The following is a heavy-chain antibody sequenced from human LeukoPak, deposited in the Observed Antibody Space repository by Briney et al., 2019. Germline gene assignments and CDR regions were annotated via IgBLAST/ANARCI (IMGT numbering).Heavy chain of an antibody. Sequence: GGSLRLSCAASGFTFSSNWMNWVRQAPGKGLVWVSRINEDGSTITYADSVKGRFTISRDNAKNTLYLQMSSLRAEDTAVYYCARECGGDCYRAFDIWGQGTMVTVSS. D-gene: IGHD2-21*02. CDR1: GFTFSSNW. CDR2: INEDGSTI. V-gene: IGHV3-74*01. J-gene: IGHJ3*02. CDR3: ARECGGDCYRAFDI.